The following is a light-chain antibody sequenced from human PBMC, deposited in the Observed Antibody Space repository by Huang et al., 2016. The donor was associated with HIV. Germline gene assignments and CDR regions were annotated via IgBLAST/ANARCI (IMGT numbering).Light chain of an antibody. J-gene: IGKJ1*01. CDR2: TVS. CDR1: QNITKS. V-gene: IGKV1-39*01. Sequence: DIQMTQSPPSLSASVGDRVTFTCRADQNITKSLNWYQQKPGKAPKLLSYTVSTLESGVPSRFSCSGSGSRFTLNIGNLQPEDFATYYCQQSFSVPRTFG. CDR3: QQSFSVPRT.